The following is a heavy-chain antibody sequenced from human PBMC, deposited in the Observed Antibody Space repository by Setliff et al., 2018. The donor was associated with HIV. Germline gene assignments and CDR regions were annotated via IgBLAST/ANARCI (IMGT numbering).Heavy chain of an antibody. V-gene: IGHV4-38-2*01. CDR2: VYHGGST. Sequence: PSETLSLTCAVSGSSIRGAYYWGWIRQPPGKGLEWIGSVYHGGSTLYNPSLRSRVTISVDTSKNHFSLILTSVTAADTAVYYCVRRTDYYGSGSESSFDYWGQGTLVTVSS. CDR1: GSSIRGAYY. D-gene: IGHD3-10*01. CDR3: VRRTDYYGSGSESSFDY. J-gene: IGHJ4*02.